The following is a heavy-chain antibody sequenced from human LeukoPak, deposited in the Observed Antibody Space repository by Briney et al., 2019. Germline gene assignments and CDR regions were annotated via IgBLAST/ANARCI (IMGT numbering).Heavy chain of an antibody. CDR3: ARDPYYYGSGIHPV. CDR2: IYTSGST. J-gene: IGHJ4*02. Sequence: PSETLSLTCTVSGGSISSYYWSWIRQPAGKGLEWIGRIYTSGSTNYNPSLKSRVTMSVDTSKNQFSLKLSSVTAADTAVYYCARDPYYYGSGIHPVWGQGTLVTVSS. D-gene: IGHD3-10*01. V-gene: IGHV4-4*07. CDR1: GGSISSYY.